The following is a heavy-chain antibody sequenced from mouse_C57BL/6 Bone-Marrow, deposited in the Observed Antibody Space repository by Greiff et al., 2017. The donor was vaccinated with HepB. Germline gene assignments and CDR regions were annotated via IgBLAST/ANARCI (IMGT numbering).Heavy chain of an antibody. D-gene: IGHD1-1*01. CDR1: GFTFSDYG. CDR2: ISNLAYSI. Sequence: DVKLVESGGGLVQPGGSLKLSCAASGFTFSDYGMAWVRQAPRKGPEWVAFISNLAYSIYYADTVTGRFTISRENAKNTLYLEMSSLRSEDTAMYYCARPGVCYGSSGDWYFDVWGTGTTVTVSS. V-gene: IGHV5-15*01. J-gene: IGHJ1*03. CDR3: ARPGVCYGSSGDWYFDV.